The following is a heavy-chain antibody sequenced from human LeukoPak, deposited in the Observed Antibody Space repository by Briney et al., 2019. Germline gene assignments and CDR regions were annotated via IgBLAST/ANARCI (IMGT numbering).Heavy chain of an antibody. CDR1: GGTFSNHA. J-gene: IGHJ6*02. Sequence: SVKVSCKASGGTFSNHAFSWVRQAPGQGLEWMGGIIPIDDSTNYVQKFQDRVMITADEATNIIYMELGSLKSEDTAEYYCARHSGHSSWYYGLDVWGQGTTVIVSS. V-gene: IGHV1-69*13. CDR2: IIPIDDST. D-gene: IGHD6-13*01. CDR3: ARHSGHSSWYYGLDV.